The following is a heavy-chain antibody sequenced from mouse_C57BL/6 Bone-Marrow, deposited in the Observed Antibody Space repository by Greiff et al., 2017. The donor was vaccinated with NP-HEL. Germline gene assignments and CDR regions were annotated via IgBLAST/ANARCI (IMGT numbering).Heavy chain of an antibody. D-gene: IGHD2-3*01. CDR1: GFTFSSYG. Sequence: EVKVVESGGDLVKPGGSLKLSCAASGFTFSSYGMSWVRQTPDKRLEWVATISSGGSYTYYPDSVKGRFTISRDNAKNTLYLQMSSLKSEDTAMYYCARQEGYFFAYWGQGTLVTVSA. CDR3: ARQEGYFFAY. CDR2: ISSGGSYT. J-gene: IGHJ3*01. V-gene: IGHV5-6*01.